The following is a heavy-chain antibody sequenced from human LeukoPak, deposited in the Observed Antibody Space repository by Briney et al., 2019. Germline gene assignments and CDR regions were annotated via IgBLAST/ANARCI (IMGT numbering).Heavy chain of an antibody. J-gene: IGHJ4*02. CDR2: MSYDGFSK. V-gene: IGHV3-30*04. D-gene: IGHD6-19*01. Sequence: GGSLRLSCVASGIAFSNSIMHWVRQAPGKGLEWVSAMSYDGFSKYYADSMKGRLTISRDDSKNTVYLQMKSLRPEDTAVYYCARAGRSDGWYFDYWGQGTLVTVSS. CDR1: GIAFSNSI. CDR3: ARAGRSDGWYFDY.